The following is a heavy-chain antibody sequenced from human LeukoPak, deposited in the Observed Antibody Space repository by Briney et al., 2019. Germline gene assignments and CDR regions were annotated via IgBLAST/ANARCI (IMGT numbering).Heavy chain of an antibody. CDR3: AQGGYCSSTSCYGYYYYYYMDV. J-gene: IGHJ6*03. CDR2: IWYDGSNK. CDR1: GFTFSSYG. V-gene: IGHV3-33*06. D-gene: IGHD2-2*01. Sequence: GGSLRLSCAASGFTFSSYGMHWVRQAPGKGLEWVAVIWYDGSNKYYADSVKGRFTISRDNSKNTLYLQMNSLRAEDTAVYYCAQGGYCSSTSCYGYYYYYYMDVWGKGTTVTVSS.